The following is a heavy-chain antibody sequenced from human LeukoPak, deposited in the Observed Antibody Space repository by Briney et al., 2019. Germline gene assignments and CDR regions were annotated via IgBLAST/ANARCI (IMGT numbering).Heavy chain of an antibody. J-gene: IGHJ5*02. CDR1: GFTFSSYA. Sequence: PGGSLRLSCEASGFTFSSYAMHWVRQAPGKGLEWVAVISYDGSSETYADSVRGRFTISGDNSKNTLFVQMNSLRAEDTAVYSCARGIGKGGFDPWGQGTLVIVSS. D-gene: IGHD3-10*01. CDR3: ARGIGKGGFDP. V-gene: IGHV3-30-3*01. CDR2: ISYDGSSE.